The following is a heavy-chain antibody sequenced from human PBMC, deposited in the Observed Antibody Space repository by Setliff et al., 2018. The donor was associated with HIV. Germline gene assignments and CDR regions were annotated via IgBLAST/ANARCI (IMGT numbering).Heavy chain of an antibody. J-gene: IGHJ4*02. Sequence: GGSLRLSCAASGFTFSTYAMSWVRQAPGKGLEWVSVISGSGTTTYYADSVKGRFTISRDNSKNTVYLQMNSLRAEDTAIYYCAKMVGGSRSSGSCYFDYWGQGTLVTVSS. CDR2: ISGSGTTT. CDR1: GFTFSTYA. D-gene: IGHD2-15*01. CDR3: AKMVGGSRSSGSCYFDY. V-gene: IGHV3-23*01.